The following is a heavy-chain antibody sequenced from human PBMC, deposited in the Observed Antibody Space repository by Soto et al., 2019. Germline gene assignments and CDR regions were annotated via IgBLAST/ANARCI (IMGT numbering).Heavy chain of an antibody. CDR2: ISPFNGNT. J-gene: IGHJ6*02. D-gene: IGHD3-16*01. V-gene: IGHV1-18*01. CDR3: ARDQSFDRTYYYGMDV. Sequence: QVQLVQSGAEVKKPGASVRVSCKSSGYPFTHYGITWIRQAPGQGLEWMGWISPFNGNTNYGQTLQGRVTLTTETSTSTVYMELRSLRSDDTAVYYCARDQSFDRTYYYGMDVWGQGTTVTVSS. CDR1: GYPFTHYG.